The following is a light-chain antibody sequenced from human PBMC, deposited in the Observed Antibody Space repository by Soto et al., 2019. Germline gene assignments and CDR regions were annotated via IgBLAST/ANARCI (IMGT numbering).Light chain of an antibody. V-gene: IGKV1-33*01. J-gene: IGKJ5*01. CDR3: QQYDNLPIT. CDR1: QDISNY. Sequence: DIQMTQSPSSLSASVGDRVTITCQASQDISNYLNWYQQKPGKAPKLLIYDASNLETGVPSKYGGSGSETDFIFTISSLQPEDIATYYCQQYDNLPITFGQGTRLEIK. CDR2: DAS.